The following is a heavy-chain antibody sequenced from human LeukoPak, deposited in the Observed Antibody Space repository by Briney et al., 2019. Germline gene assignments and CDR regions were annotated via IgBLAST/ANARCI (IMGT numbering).Heavy chain of an antibody. V-gene: IGHV1-2*02. D-gene: IGHD6-13*01. CDR1: GYTFTDYY. Sequence: GASVTVSFKASGYTFTDYYIHWVRQAPGQGLEWMGWINPNSGDTNYAQKFQGRVTMTRDTSISTAYMELSRLRSDDTAVYYCARETVPAIAAPRGLNYWGQGTLVTVSS. CDR3: ARETVPAIAAPRGLNY. J-gene: IGHJ4*02. CDR2: INPNSGDT.